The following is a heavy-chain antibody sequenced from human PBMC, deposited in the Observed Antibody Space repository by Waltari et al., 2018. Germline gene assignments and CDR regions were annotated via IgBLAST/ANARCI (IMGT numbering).Heavy chain of an antibody. CDR1: GASLTSYY. CDR2: IYDSGDT. Sequence: QVHLQESGPGLVKPSETLSLPCTVSGASLTSYYWIWCRQPPGKGLEWIGFIYDSGDTKYTPSLKSRVTISVDTSKNQFSLKVSSVTAADTAVYYCAREGYYSSWFDYWGQGTLVTVSS. V-gene: IGHV4-59*01. D-gene: IGHD2-15*01. CDR3: AREGYYSSWFDY. J-gene: IGHJ5*01.